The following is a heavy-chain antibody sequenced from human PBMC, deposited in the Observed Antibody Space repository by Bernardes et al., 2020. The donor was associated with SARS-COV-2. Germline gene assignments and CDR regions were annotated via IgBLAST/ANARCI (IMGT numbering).Heavy chain of an antibody. CDR1: GFTFSSYE. CDR2: ISRGGTTV. J-gene: IGHJ3*02. Sequence: GGSLRLSCAASGFTFSSYEMNWVRQAPGKGLEWISYISRGGTTVYYADSVKGRFTISRDNSKNTLYLQMNSLRAEDTAIYYCAKGSFGVELLHAFDIWGQGTMVTVSS. CDR3: AKGSFGVELLHAFDI. D-gene: IGHD3-3*01. V-gene: IGHV3-48*03.